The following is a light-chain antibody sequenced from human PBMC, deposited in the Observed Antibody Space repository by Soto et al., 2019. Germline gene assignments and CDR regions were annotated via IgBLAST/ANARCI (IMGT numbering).Light chain of an antibody. CDR3: QQRGNWPRT. CDR2: AAS. J-gene: IGKJ4*01. V-gene: IGKV3D-20*02. Sequence: MVFTQSPGTLSLSPGQSASLSFEASQSVSSSYLAWYQQKPGQAPRLLIYAASSRATGIPDRFSGSGSGTDFTLTISSLESEDFAVYYCQQRGNWPRTFGGGTKVDI. CDR1: QSVSSSY.